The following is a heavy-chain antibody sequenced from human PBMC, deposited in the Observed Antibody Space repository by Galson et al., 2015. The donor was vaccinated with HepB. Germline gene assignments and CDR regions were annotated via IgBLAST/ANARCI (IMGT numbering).Heavy chain of an antibody. Sequence: SLRLSCAASGFSVRDYSMTWVRQAAGKGLEWISVISSGEDTYYADSVRGRFTISRDTFRNTVSLQMSGLRADDTAVYSCARDGHYYHSSGSYYGAIDVWGQGTMVTVSS. V-gene: IGHV3-66*01. CDR2: ISSGEDT. CDR3: ARDGHYYHSSGSYYGAIDV. CDR1: GFSVRDYS. D-gene: IGHD3-22*01. J-gene: IGHJ3*01.